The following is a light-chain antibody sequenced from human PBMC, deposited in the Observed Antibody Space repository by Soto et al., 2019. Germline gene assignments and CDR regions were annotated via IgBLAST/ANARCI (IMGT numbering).Light chain of an antibody. CDR2: GAS. V-gene: IGKV3-20*01. CDR3: QQYDSSPIT. CDR1: QSVSSSY. Sequence: EIVLTQSPGTLSLSPGERATLSCRASQSVSSSYLAWYQQKPGQAPSPLIYGASRRATGIPDRFSGSGSGTDFTLTISRLEPEDFAVYYCQQYDSSPITFGQGTKVDIK. J-gene: IGKJ1*01.